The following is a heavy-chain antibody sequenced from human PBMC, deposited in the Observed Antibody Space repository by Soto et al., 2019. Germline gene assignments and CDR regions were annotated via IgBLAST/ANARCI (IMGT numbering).Heavy chain of an antibody. V-gene: IGHV4-39*01. CDR3: ARQEWIQLWPDDY. CDR1: GDSISRSSHY. Sequence: SETLSLTCSVSGDSISRSSHYWGWIRQPPGKGLEWIGSVHISEKAYYNPSLKSRVTISVDTSKNQFSLKLSSVTAADTAVYYCARQEWIQLWPDDYWGQGTLVTVSS. J-gene: IGHJ4*02. D-gene: IGHD5-18*01. CDR2: VHISEKA.